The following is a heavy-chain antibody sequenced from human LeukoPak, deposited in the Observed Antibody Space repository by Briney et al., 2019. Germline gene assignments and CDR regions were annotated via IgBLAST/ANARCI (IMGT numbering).Heavy chain of an antibody. CDR3: ARLARSSSSLRALDY. CDR1: GGSISSYY. D-gene: IGHD6-6*01. CDR2: IYYSGSA. Sequence: DPSETLSLTCTVSGGSISSYYWSWIRRPPGKGLEWIGYIYYSGSANYNPSLKSRVTISVDTSKNQFSLKLSSVTAADTAVYYCARLARSSSSLRALDYWGQGTLVTVSS. J-gene: IGHJ4*02. V-gene: IGHV4-59*12.